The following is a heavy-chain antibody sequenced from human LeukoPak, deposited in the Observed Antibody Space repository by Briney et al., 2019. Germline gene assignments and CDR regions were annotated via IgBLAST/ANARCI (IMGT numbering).Heavy chain of an antibody. CDR3: ARVRVNYYYYYMDV. CDR1: GFTFSSYW. Sequence: SGGSLRLSCAASGFTFSSYWMSWVRQAPGKGLEWVANIKQDGSEKYYVDSVKGRFTISRDNAKNSLYLQMNSLRAEDTAVYYCARVRVNYYYYYMDVWGKGTTVTVSS. V-gene: IGHV3-7*01. D-gene: IGHD2-21*01. J-gene: IGHJ6*03. CDR2: IKQDGSEK.